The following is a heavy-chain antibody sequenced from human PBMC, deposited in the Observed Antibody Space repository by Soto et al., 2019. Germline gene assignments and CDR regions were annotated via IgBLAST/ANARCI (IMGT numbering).Heavy chain of an antibody. Sequence: GGSLRLSCAASGFTVSSNYMSLVRQAPGKGLEWVSVIYSGGSTYYADSVKGRFTISRDNSKNTLYLQMNSLRAEDTAVYYCARGSQPTRAFDIWGQGTMVTVSS. V-gene: IGHV3-53*01. CDR2: IYSGGST. CDR1: GFTVSSNY. CDR3: ARGSQPTRAFDI. J-gene: IGHJ3*02.